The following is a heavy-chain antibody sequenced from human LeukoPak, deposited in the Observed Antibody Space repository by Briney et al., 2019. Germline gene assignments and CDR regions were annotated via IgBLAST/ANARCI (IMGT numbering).Heavy chain of an antibody. CDR1: GGSISSSTYY. D-gene: IGHD2-15*01. V-gene: IGHV4-39*01. J-gene: IGHJ4*02. Sequence: SETLSLTCTVSGGSISSSTYYWGWIRQPPGKGLEWIGSIYYSGSTYYNPSLKSRVTISVDTSKNHFSLKLSSVTAADTAVYYCTRHRSGSRDYYFDYSGQGTLVTVSS. CDR3: TRHRSGSRDYYFDY. CDR2: IYYSGST.